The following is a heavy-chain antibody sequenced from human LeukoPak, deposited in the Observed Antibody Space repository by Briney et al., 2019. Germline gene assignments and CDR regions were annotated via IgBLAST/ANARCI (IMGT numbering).Heavy chain of an antibody. J-gene: IGHJ4*02. D-gene: IGHD3-9*01. V-gene: IGHV4-30-4*01. CDR2: IYYSGST. Sequence: NTSQTLSLTCTVSGGSISSGDYYWSWIRQPPGKGLEWIGYIYYSGSTYYNPSLKSRVTISVDTSKNQFSLKLSSVTAADTAVYYCARDPKFYDISNWGQGTLVTVSS. CDR1: GGSISSGDYY. CDR3: ARDPKFYDISN.